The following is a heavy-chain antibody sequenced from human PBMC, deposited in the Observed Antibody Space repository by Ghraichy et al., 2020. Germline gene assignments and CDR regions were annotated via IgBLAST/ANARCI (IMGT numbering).Heavy chain of an antibody. CDR1: GASITSNH. CDR2: VYYGGSA. Sequence: SETLSLTCTVSGASITSNHWSWIRQPPGKGLEWIGNVYYGGSATTNPALKSRVTISMDTSNNQYSLMLSSVTAADTAIYYCARDLGLSLWGQGTLVPVSS. J-gene: IGHJ4*02. CDR3: ARDLGLSL. V-gene: IGHV4-59*01.